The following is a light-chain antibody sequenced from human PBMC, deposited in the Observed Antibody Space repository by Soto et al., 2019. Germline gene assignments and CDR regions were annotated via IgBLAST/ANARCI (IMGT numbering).Light chain of an antibody. CDR3: QSYDTSLRGSV. CDR2: ADS. J-gene: IGLJ1*01. V-gene: IGLV1-40*01. Sequence: QSVLTQPPLVSGAPGQRVTISCTGGSSNIGSRYNVHWYQHRPGTAPKLLIYADSHRPSGVPDRFSGSKSGTSASLAITGLQAEDEADYYCQSYDTSLRGSVFGTGTKLTVL. CDR1: SSNIGSRYN.